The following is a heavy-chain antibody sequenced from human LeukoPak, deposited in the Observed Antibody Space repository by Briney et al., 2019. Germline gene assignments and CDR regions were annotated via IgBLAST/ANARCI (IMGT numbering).Heavy chain of an antibody. CDR3: ARDRYYDSSGILDY. V-gene: IGHV4-39*07. CDR1: GGSISSSSYY. Sequence: SETLSLTCTVSGGSISSSSYYWGWIRQPPGKGLEWIGNIYYSGSTYYNPSLKSRVTISIDTSKNQFSLNLSSVTAADTAVYYCARDRYYDSSGILDYWGQGTLVTVSS. J-gene: IGHJ4*02. CDR2: IYYSGST. D-gene: IGHD3-22*01.